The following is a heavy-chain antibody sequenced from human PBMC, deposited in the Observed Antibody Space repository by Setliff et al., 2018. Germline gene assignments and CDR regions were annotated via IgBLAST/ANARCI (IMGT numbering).Heavy chain of an antibody. CDR3: ARLQAIFGVFKDGDWFDP. CDR1: GYTFTNYG. D-gene: IGHD3-3*01. CDR2: ISGGNGNT. J-gene: IGHJ5*02. Sequence: ASVKVSCKASGYTFTNYGMHWVRQAPGQRLEWLGWISGGNGNTKYSQKFQGRVTITRDTSASTGYMELSSLRSEDTAVYYCARLQAIFGVFKDGDWFDPWGQGTLVTVSS. V-gene: IGHV1-3*01.